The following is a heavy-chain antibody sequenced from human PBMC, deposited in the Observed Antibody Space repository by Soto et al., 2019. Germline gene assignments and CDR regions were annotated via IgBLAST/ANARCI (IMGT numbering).Heavy chain of an antibody. CDR2: IYTSGST. CDR3: ARGGIQLSYAFDY. J-gene: IGHJ4*02. V-gene: IGHV4-4*07. D-gene: IGHD5-18*01. CDR1: GTSVSNYY. Sequence: SETLSLTCSVSGTSVSNYYWSWIRQPAGKGLEHIGRIYTSGSTSYNPSLKSRVTMSMDTSQTQIYLNLMSVTAADTAVYYCARGGIQLSYAFDYWGQGIQVTVSS.